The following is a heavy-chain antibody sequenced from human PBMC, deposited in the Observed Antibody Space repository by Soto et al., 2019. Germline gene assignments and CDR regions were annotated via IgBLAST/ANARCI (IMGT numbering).Heavy chain of an antibody. CDR3: ARPGIQSYYYGMDV. Sequence: QVQLVESGGGVVQPGRSLRLSCAASGFTFSSYAMHWVRQAPGKGLEWVAVISYDGSNKYYADSVKGRFTISRDNSKNTLYMKMNSLRAEDTAVYYCARPGIQSYYYGMDVWGQGTTVTVSS. CDR2: ISYDGSNK. D-gene: IGHD3-10*01. J-gene: IGHJ6*02. V-gene: IGHV3-30-3*01. CDR1: GFTFSSYA.